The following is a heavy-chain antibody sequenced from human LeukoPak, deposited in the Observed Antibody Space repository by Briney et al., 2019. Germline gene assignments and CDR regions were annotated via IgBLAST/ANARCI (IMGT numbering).Heavy chain of an antibody. CDR1: GGSISSYY. CDR3: ARTVVVAATTNRGFDY. Sequence: SETLSLTCTVSGGSISSYYWSWIRQPPGKGLEWIGYIYYSGSTNYNPSLKSRVTISVDTSKNQFSLKLSSVTAADTAVYYCARTVVVAATTNRGFDYWGQGTLVTVSP. V-gene: IGHV4-59*01. CDR2: IYYSGST. J-gene: IGHJ4*02. D-gene: IGHD2-15*01.